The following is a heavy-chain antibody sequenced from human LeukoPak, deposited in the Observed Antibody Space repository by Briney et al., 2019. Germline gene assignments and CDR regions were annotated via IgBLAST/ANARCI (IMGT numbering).Heavy chain of an antibody. V-gene: IGHV3-53*01. CDR2: IHGSDDTT. D-gene: IGHD4-23*01. CDR1: GFTVSTNY. CDR3: AKDLFRWSFDF. Sequence: GGSLRLSCVVSGFTVSTNYMTWVRQAPGKGLEWVSAIHGSDDTTHYADSVKGRFTISRDKSKNTLYLLMNSLRADDTAVYYCAKDLFRWSFDFWGQGTLVTVSS. J-gene: IGHJ4*02.